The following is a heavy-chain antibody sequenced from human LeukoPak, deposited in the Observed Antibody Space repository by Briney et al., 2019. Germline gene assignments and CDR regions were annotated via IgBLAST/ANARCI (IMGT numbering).Heavy chain of an antibody. J-gene: IGHJ4*02. CDR2: IYYSGST. CDR3: ASFDYGGNSGLYY. CDR1: GGSISSYY. D-gene: IGHD4-23*01. Sequence: SETLSLTCTVSGGSISSYYWSWIRQPPGKGLEWIGYIYYSGSTNYNPSLKSRVTISVDTSKNQFSLKLSSVTAADTAVYYCASFDYGGNSGLYYWGQGTLVTVSS. V-gene: IGHV4-59*01.